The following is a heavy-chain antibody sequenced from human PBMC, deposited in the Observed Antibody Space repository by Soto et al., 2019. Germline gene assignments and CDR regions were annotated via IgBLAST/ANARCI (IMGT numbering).Heavy chain of an antibody. Sequence: QVQLVQSGAEVRKPGSSVRVSCKASGDSFNRHTISWVRQAPGQGLEWMGGIIPIFGTANHAQKFQGRVTIIADESMSTVYMELSSLRSDDTAIYYCARGWGYDSTDYYYAYWGQGTLVIVSS. CDR1: GDSFNRHT. V-gene: IGHV1-69*01. CDR2: IIPIFGTA. J-gene: IGHJ4*02. CDR3: ARGWGYDSTDYYYAY. D-gene: IGHD3-22*01.